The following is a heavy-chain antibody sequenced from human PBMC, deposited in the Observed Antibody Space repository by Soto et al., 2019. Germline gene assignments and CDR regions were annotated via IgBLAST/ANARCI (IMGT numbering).Heavy chain of an antibody. CDR3: ARESEDLTSNFDY. J-gene: IGHJ4*02. Sequence: GGSLRLSCAASGFTFTRYSMNWVRQAPGKGLEWVSSISSTTNYIYYGDSMKGRFTISRDDAKNSLYLETNSLRAEDTAVYYCARESEDLTSNFDYWGQGTLVTVSS. CDR2: ISSTTNYI. CDR1: GFTFTRYS. V-gene: IGHV3-21*06.